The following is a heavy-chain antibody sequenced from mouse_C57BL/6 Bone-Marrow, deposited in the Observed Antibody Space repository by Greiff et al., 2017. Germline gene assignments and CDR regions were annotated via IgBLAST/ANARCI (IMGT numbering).Heavy chain of an antibody. Sequence: EVQLVESGGGLVQPGGSLSLSCAASGFTFTDYYMSWVRQPPGKALEWLGFIRNKANGYTTEYSASVKGRFTISRDNSQSILYLQMNDLRAEDSATYYCARHLLLRFDYWGQGTTLTVSS. CDR3: ARHLLLRFDY. J-gene: IGHJ2*01. CDR2: IRNKANGYTT. CDR1: GFTFTDYY. D-gene: IGHD1-1*01. V-gene: IGHV7-3*01.